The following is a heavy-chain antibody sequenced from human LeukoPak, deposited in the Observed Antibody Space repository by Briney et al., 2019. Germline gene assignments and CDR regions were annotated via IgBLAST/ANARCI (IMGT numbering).Heavy chain of an antibody. J-gene: IGHJ5*02. V-gene: IGHV1-46*03. D-gene: IGHD1-1*01. CDR3: TGDCIPTTGNWFDP. Sequence: ASVKVSCKASGYTFTSYDINWVRQATGQGLEWMGIINPSGGSTSYAQKFQGRVTMTRDKSTSTVYMELSSLRSEDTAMYYCTGDCIPTTGNWFDPWGQGTLVTVSS. CDR2: INPSGGST. CDR1: GYTFTSYD.